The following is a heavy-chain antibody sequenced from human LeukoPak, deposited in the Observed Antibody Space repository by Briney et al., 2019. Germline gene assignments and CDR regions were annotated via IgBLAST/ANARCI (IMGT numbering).Heavy chain of an antibody. CDR3: AGVDSSSWRYYFDY. J-gene: IGHJ4*02. Sequence: ASVKVSCKASGYTFTSYGISWVRQAPGQGLEWMGWISAYNGNTNHAQKFQGRVTMTTDTSTSTAYMELRSLRSDDTALYHCAGVDSSSWRYYFDYWGQGTLVTVSS. CDR1: GYTFTSYG. V-gene: IGHV1-18*01. CDR2: ISAYNGNT. D-gene: IGHD6-13*01.